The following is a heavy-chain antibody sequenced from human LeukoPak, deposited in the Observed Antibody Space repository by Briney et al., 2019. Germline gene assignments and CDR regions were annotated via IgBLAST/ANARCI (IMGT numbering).Heavy chain of an antibody. D-gene: IGHD6-13*01. Sequence: ASVKVSCKVSGYTLTELSMHWVRQAPGKGLEWMGGFDPEDGETTYAQKFQGRVTMTEDTSTDTAYMELSSLRSEDTAVYYCATGSSSWYPNDYWGQGTLVTVSS. CDR3: ATGSSSWYPNDY. V-gene: IGHV1-24*01. CDR2: FDPEDGET. J-gene: IGHJ4*02. CDR1: GYTLTELS.